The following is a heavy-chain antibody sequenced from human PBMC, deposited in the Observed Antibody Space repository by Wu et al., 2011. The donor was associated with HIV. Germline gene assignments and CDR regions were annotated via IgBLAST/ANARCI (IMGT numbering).Heavy chain of an antibody. V-gene: IGHV1-18*01. CDR2: ITTYNGNT. D-gene: IGHD2-21*01. CDR1: GYTFSNYG. Sequence: QVQLVQSGAEVKKPGASVKVSCKASGYTFSNYGVSWVRQAPGQGLEWLGWITTYNGNTNYAQKFQGRLTMTTDTSTSTAYMDLRSLRSDDTAVYYCARDFGGDEDSWGQGTLVTVSS. J-gene: IGHJ4*02. CDR3: ARDFGGDEDS.